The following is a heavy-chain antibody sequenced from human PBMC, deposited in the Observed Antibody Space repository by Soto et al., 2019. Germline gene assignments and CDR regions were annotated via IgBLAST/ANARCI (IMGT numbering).Heavy chain of an antibody. CDR3: ALTYCSGCSCYGNFDY. J-gene: IGHJ4*02. V-gene: IGHV1-69*02. Sequence: QVQLVQSGAEVKKPGSSVKVSCKASGGTFSSYTISWVRQAPGQGLEWMGRIIPILGIANYAQKFQGRVTITADKSTSTAYMELSSLRSEDTAVYYCALTYCSGCSCYGNFDYWGQGTLVTVSS. CDR2: IIPILGIA. D-gene: IGHD2-15*01. CDR1: GGTFSSYT.